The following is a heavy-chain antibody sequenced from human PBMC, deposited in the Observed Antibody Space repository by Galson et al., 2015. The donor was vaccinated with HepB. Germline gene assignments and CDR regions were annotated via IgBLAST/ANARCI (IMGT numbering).Heavy chain of an antibody. CDR3: ASGYCSGGSCYSVYFEY. CDR2: LYSGGNT. Sequence: SLRLSCAASGFTVSSNYMSWVRQAPGKGLEWVSVLYSGGNTYYADSVKGRFTISRDNSKNTLYLQMNSLRAEDTAVYYCASGYCSGGSCYSVYFEYWGQGTLVTV. D-gene: IGHD2-15*01. CDR1: GFTVSSNY. V-gene: IGHV3-53*01. J-gene: IGHJ4*02.